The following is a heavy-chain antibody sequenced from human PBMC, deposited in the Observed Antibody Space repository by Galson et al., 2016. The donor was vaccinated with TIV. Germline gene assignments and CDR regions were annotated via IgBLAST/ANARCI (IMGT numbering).Heavy chain of an antibody. V-gene: IGHV1-69*01. CDR2: IIPISGIA. CDR3: ARLTPCGGDCYYFDR. D-gene: IGHD2-21*02. CDR1: GAIFSNYP. J-gene: IGHJ4*02. Sequence: SCKASGAIFSNYPITWVRQAPGQGLEWMGGIIPISGIADNSQKFQGRVSITADVSTNTVYMELSSLRSEDTAVYYCARLTPCGGDCYYFDRWGQGTLVTVS.